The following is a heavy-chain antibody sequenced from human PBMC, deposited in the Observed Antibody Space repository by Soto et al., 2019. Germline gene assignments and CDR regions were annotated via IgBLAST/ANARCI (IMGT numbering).Heavy chain of an antibody. J-gene: IGHJ5*02. Sequence: EASVKVSCKASGYTFTRYTMNWVRQAPGQRLEWMGWINPDNGNTKSSQNFQDRVIITRDTSASTAYMDLSSLRSEDTAVYYCARGIATGQLDPWGQGTLVTVSS. CDR3: ARGIATGQLDP. D-gene: IGHD2-15*01. CDR1: GYTFTRYT. V-gene: IGHV1-3*01. CDR2: INPDNGNT.